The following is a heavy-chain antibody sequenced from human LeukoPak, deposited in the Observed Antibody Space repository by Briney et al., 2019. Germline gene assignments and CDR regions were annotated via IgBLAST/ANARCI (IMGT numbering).Heavy chain of an antibody. D-gene: IGHD6-13*01. V-gene: IGHV4-34*01. CDR3: ARGLAAAGNYGMDV. CDR1: GGSFSGYY. J-gene: IGHJ6*04. Sequence: SETLSLTCAVYGGSFSGYYWSWVRQPPGKGLEWVGEINHSGSTNYNPSLKSRVTISVATSKNHFSLKLSSVTAADTAVYYCARGLAAAGNYGMDVWGKGTTVTVSS. CDR2: INHSGST.